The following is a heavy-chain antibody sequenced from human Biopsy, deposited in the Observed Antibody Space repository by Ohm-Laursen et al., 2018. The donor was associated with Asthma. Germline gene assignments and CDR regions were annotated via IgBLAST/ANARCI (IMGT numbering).Heavy chain of an antibody. V-gene: IGHV3-9*01. D-gene: IGHD3-10*01. J-gene: IGHJ6*02. CDR1: GFSFDDYA. CDR3: ARDMGAGPNQPPSGSGSSHLYGMDV. Sequence: SLRLSCTASGFSFDDYAMFWVRQAPGKGLEWVSGISWNSGTIGYADSVKGRFTISRDNTKNSLYLQMNSLGPEDTAVYYCARDMGAGPNQPPSGSGSSHLYGMDVWGQGTTVTVSS. CDR2: ISWNSGTI.